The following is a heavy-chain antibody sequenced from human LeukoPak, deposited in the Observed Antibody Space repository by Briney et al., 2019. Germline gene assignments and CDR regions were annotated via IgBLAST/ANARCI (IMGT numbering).Heavy chain of an antibody. V-gene: IGHV4-59*12. CDR1: GGSISSYY. CDR2: VYYSGRT. CDR3: ARAVGGGGSGSYRFDY. J-gene: IGHJ4*02. D-gene: IGHD3-10*01. Sequence: SETLSLTCTVSGGSISSYYWSWMRQPPGKGLEWIGYVYYSGRTNYNPSLKSRVTISVDTSKNQFSLKLTSVTAADTAVYYCARAVGGGGSGSYRFDYWGQGTLVTVSS.